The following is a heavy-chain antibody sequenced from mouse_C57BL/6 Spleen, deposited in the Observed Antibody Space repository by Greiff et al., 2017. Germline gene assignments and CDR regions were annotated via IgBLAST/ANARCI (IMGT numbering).Heavy chain of an antibody. CDR2: IYPGDGDT. Sequence: QVQLKESGAELVKPGASVKISCKASGYAFSSYWMNWVKQRPGKGLEWIGRIYPGDGDTNYNGKFKGKATLTADKSSSTAYMQLSSLTSEDSAVYFCARRELGQDWFAYWGEGTLGTVSA. CDR1: GYAFSSYW. J-gene: IGHJ3*01. V-gene: IGHV1-82*01. D-gene: IGHD4-1*01. CDR3: ARRELGQDWFAY.